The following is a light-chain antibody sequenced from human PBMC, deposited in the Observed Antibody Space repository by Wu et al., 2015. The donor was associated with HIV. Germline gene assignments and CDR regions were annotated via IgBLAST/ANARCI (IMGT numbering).Light chain of an antibody. CDR3: QQYGRSPLWT. CDR2: GAS. J-gene: IGKJ1*01. Sequence: EIVLTQSPGTLSLSPGERVTLSCRASQSVSSSYLAWYQQKPGQAPRLLIYGASSRATGIPDRFSGSGSGTDFTLTIGRLEPEDFAVYYCQQYGRSPLWTFGQGDQGGNQT. CDR1: QSVSSSY. V-gene: IGKV3-20*01.